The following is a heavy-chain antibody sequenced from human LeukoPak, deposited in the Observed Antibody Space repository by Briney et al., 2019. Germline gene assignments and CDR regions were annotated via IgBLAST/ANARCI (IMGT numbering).Heavy chain of an antibody. V-gene: IGHV1-69*13. J-gene: IGHJ4*02. Sequence: SVKVSCKASGGTFSSYAISWVRQAPGQGLEWMGGIIPIFGTANYAQKFQGRVTITADESTSTAYMELSSLRSEDTAVYYCAREPVSTVTKYYFDYWGQGTLVTVSS. CDR1: GGTFSSYA. CDR2: IIPIFGTA. CDR3: AREPVSTVTKYYFDY. D-gene: IGHD4-17*01.